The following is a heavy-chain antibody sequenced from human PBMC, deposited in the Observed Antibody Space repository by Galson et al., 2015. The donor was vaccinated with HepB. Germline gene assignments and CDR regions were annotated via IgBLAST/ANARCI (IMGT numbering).Heavy chain of an antibody. Sequence: SVTVSCKASGSTFTSYDINWVRQATGQGLEWMGWMNPNSGNTGYAQKFQGRVTMTRNTSISTAYMELSSLRSEDTAVYYCAKPFSGYGMDVWDQGTTVTVSS. V-gene: IGHV1-8*01. D-gene: IGHD1-14*01. CDR3: AKPFSGYGMDV. J-gene: IGHJ6*02. CDR2: MNPNSGNT. CDR1: GSTFTSYD.